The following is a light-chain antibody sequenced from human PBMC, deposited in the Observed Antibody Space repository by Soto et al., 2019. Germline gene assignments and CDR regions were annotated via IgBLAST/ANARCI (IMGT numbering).Light chain of an antibody. Sequence: EIVMTQSPATLSVSPGDRATLSCRASQSISSSLAWYQQKVGQAPRLLIYDASNRATGFPARFSGSGSGTDFTLTISRVETEDFAVYYCQQRYNWPITFGQGTRLEIK. V-gene: IGKV3-11*01. J-gene: IGKJ5*01. CDR1: QSISSS. CDR3: QQRYNWPIT. CDR2: DAS.